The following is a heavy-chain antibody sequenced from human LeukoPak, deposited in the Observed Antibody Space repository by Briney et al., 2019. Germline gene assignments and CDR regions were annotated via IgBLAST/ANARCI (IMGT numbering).Heavy chain of an antibody. CDR3: ARATSRITIFGVVISGGVYYFDY. D-gene: IGHD3-3*01. J-gene: IGHJ4*02. CDR1: GYTFTSYD. CDR2: MNPNSGHT. V-gene: IGHV1-8*03. Sequence: ASVKVSCKASGYTFTSYDINWVRQATGQGLEWMGWMNPNSGHTGYAQKFQGRVTITRNTSISTAYMELSSLRSEDTAVYYCARATSRITIFGVVISGGVYYFDYWGQGTLVTVSS.